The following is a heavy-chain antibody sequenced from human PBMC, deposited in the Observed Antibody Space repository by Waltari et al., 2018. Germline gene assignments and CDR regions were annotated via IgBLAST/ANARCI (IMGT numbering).Heavy chain of an antibody. J-gene: IGHJ3*02. V-gene: IGHV1-24*01. CDR2: FDPEDADT. CDR1: GYTLTASP. Sequence: QVQLVQSGAEVKKPGASVKVSWQVAGYTLTASPIPWVLQAPGKGLEWMGGFDPEDADTIYAQKFQGRVTMTEDTSTDTAYMELSSLRSEDTAVYYCATGGAPPEGAFDIWGQGTMVTVSS. D-gene: IGHD3-16*01. CDR3: ATGGAPPEGAFDI.